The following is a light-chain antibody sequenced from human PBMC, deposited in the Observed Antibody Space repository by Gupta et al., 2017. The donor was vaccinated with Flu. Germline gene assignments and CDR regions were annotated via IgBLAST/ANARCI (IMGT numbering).Light chain of an antibody. J-gene: IGLJ2*01. Sequence: QSALTQPASVSGSPGQSITISCTGTSSDVGDYNYVSWYQQHPGKAPKLLTYEVSNRPSGVSSRFSGSKSGNTASLTISGLQAEDEADYYCSSYTSNITRVFGGGTRLTVL. CDR2: EVS. V-gene: IGLV2-14*01. CDR1: SSDVGDYNY. CDR3: SSYTSNITRV.